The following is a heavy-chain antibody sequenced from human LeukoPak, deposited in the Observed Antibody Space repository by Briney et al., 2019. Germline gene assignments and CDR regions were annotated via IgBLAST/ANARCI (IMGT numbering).Heavy chain of an antibody. J-gene: IGHJ5*02. CDR1: GYTFTSYY. V-gene: IGHV1-46*01. Sequence: ASVKVSCKASGYTFTSYYMHWVRQAPGQGLEWMGIINPSGGSTSYAQKFQGRVTMTRDTSTSTVYMELSSLRSEDTAVYYCARDGLSVAAAESNWFDPWGQGTLVTVSS. D-gene: IGHD6-13*01. CDR3: ARDGLSVAAAESNWFDP. CDR2: INPSGGST.